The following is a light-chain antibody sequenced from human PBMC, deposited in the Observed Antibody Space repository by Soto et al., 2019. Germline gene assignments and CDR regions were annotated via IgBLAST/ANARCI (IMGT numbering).Light chain of an antibody. V-gene: IGKV3-15*01. CDR3: QQYNDWPQT. J-gene: IGKJ1*01. CDR1: QSVDSN. CDR2: AAS. Sequence: EIVMTQSPATLSVSPGERATLSCRASQSVDSNLAWYQQQPGQAPRLLVYAASTRATGLPAKYSGSGSGTEFTLTISSLQSEDFAVYYCQQYNDWPQTFGQGTKVVIK.